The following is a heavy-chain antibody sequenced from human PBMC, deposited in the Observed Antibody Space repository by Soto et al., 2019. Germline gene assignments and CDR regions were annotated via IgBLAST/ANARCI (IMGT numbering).Heavy chain of an antibody. CDR1: GGTFSSYA. CDR3: ARQGQYSSSERYAMDV. D-gene: IGHD6-6*01. V-gene: IGHV1-69*01. J-gene: IGHJ6*02. Sequence: QVQLVQSGAEVKKPGSSVKVSCKASGGTFSSYAISWVRQAPGQGLEWMGGIIPIFGTANYAQKFQGRVTITADESASTAYMELSRLRSEDTAVYDCARQGQYSSSERYAMDVWGQGTTVTVSS. CDR2: IIPIFGTA.